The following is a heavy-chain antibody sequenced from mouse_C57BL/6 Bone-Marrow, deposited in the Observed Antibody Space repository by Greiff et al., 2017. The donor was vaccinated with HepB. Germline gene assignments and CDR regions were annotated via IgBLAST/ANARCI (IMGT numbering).Heavy chain of an antibody. CDR3: ARSYYGSSPFAMDY. V-gene: IGHV1-64*01. CDR1: GYTFTSYW. Sequence: VQLQQPGAELVKPGASVKLSCKASGYTFTSYWMHWVKQRPGQGLEWIGMIHPNSGSTNYNEKFKSKATLTVDKSSSTAYMQLSSLTSEDSAVYYCARSYYGSSPFAMDYWGQGTSVTVSS. D-gene: IGHD1-1*01. CDR2: IHPNSGST. J-gene: IGHJ4*01.